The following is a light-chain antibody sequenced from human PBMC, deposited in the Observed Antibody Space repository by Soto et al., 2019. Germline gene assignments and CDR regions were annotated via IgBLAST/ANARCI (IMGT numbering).Light chain of an antibody. Sequence: QPVLTQPASVSGSPGQSITVSCTGTSNDVGAYNYVSWYQQHPGTAPKLMIYDVSNRPSGVSNRFSGSKSGNTASLTISGLQAEDEADYYCTSYTSSRTYVFGTGTKVTVL. J-gene: IGLJ1*01. CDR3: TSYTSSRTYV. V-gene: IGLV2-14*03. CDR2: DVS. CDR1: SNDVGAYNY.